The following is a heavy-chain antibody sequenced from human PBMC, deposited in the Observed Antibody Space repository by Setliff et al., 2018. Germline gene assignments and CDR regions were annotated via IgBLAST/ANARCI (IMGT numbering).Heavy chain of an antibody. Sequence: SETLSLTCTVSGGSISSYYWSWIRQPPGKGLEWIGYIYYSGSTNYNPSLKSRVTISVDTSKNQFSLKLSSVTAADTAVYYCAREVYRGPDYYYYMDVWGKGTTVTVSS. D-gene: IGHD5-12*01. J-gene: IGHJ6*03. V-gene: IGHV4-59*01. CDR2: IYYSGST. CDR1: GGSISSYY. CDR3: AREVYRGPDYYYYMDV.